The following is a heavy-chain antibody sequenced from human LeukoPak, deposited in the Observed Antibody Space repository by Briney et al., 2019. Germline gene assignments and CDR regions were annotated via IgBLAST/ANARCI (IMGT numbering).Heavy chain of an antibody. CDR2: IIPMFGTG. Sequence: ASVKVSCKASGGTFSSYAINWVRQAPGQALEWMGRIIPMFGTGDYAEKFQGRVTITADESTSTAYMELSSLRSEDTAVYYCASGGSIAVSWGQGTLVTVSS. CDR1: GGTFSSYA. V-gene: IGHV1-69*13. J-gene: IGHJ4*02. D-gene: IGHD6-6*01. CDR3: ASGGSIAVS.